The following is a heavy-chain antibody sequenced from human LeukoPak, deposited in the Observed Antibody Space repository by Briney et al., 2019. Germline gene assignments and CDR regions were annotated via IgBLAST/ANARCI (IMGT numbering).Heavy chain of an antibody. CDR2: IHPSGGST. V-gene: IGHV1-46*01. Sequence: ASVKVSCKASGYTFTSYFMHWVRQAPGQGLEWMGIIHPSGGSTTYAQKFQGRVTVTRDTSTSTVYMELSSLRSDDTAVYYCVRDVRPFGSDYWGQGTLVTVSS. J-gene: IGHJ4*02. CDR1: GYTFTSYF. CDR3: VRDVRPFGSDY. D-gene: IGHD3-10*01.